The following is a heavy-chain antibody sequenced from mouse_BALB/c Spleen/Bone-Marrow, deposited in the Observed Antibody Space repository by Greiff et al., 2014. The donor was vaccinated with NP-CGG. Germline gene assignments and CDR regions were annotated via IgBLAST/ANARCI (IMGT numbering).Heavy chain of an antibody. V-gene: IGHV14-3*02. Sequence: EVKLMESGAELVKPGASVKLSCTASGFNIKDTYMHWVKQRPEQGLEWIGGIDPANGNTKYDPKFQGKATITADTSSNTAYLQLSSLTSEDTAVYYCASYRYAWYFDVWGAGTTVTVSS. J-gene: IGHJ1*01. D-gene: IGHD2-14*01. CDR3: ASYRYAWYFDV. CDR2: IDPANGNT. CDR1: GFNIKDTY.